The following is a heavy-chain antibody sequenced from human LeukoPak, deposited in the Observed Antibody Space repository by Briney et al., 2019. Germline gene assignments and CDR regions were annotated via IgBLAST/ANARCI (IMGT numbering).Heavy chain of an antibody. D-gene: IGHD3-3*01. CDR3: AKSVAIYFYYGLDV. CDR2: ISYDGSNK. V-gene: IGHV3-30*18. CDR1: GFTFSSYG. J-gene: IGHJ6*02. Sequence: GGSLRLSSAASGFTFSSYGMHWVRQAPGKGLEWVAVISYDGSNKYYADSVKGRFTISRDNSKNTLFLQMNSLRVEDTAPYYCAKSVAIYFYYGLDVWGQGTTVTVSS.